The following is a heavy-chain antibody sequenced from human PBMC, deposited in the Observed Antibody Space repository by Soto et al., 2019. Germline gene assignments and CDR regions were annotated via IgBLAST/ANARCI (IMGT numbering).Heavy chain of an antibody. CDR3: PSIVVPAAIFV. CDR2: ISSSSSYI. V-gene: IGHV3-21*01. CDR1: GFTFSSYS. J-gene: IGHJ6*02. D-gene: IGHD2-2*01. Sequence: GGSLRLSCAASGFTFSSYSMNWVRQAPGKGLEWVSSISSSSSYIYYADSVKGRFTISRDNAKNSLYLQMNSLRAEDTAVYYCPSIVVPAAIFVWGQGTTVTVSS.